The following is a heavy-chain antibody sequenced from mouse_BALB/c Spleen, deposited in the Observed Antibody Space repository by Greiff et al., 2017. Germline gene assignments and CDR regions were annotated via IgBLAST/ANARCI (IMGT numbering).Heavy chain of an antibody. CDR2: IRNKANGYTT. Sequence: EVMLVESGGGLVQPGGSLRLSCATSGFTFTDYYMSWVRQPPGKALEWLGFIRNKANGYTTEYSASVKGRFTISRDNSQSILYLQMNTLRAEDSATYYCARDGYDYWGQGTTLTVSS. CDR3: ARDGYDY. D-gene: IGHD1-2*01. CDR1: GFTFTDYY. J-gene: IGHJ2*01. V-gene: IGHV7-3*02.